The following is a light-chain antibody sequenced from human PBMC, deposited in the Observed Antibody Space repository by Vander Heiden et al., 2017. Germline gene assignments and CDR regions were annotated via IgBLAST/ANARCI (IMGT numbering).Light chain of an antibody. CDR3: QQSYSTPRT. J-gene: IGKJ2*01. CDR1: QSINTY. CDR2: AAS. Sequence: DIQMTQSPSSLSASVGDRVTVTCRASQSINTYLNWYQQKPGKAPELLIYAASSLQNGVPPRFRGSGSGTDFTLTISSLQPEDFASYYCQQSYSTPRTFGQGTKLEIK. V-gene: IGKV1-39*01.